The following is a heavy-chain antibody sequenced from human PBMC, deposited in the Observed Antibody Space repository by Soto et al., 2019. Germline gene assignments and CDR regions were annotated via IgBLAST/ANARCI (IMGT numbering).Heavy chain of an antibody. Sequence: SVNVSCKSSGGTFSSYSISWGRQAPGQGLEWMGWIIPIFGTANYAQKFQGRVTITADKSTSTAYMELSSLRSEDTAVYYCARGIAAAGKYYYYYGMDVWGQGTTVTVSS. V-gene: IGHV1-69*06. D-gene: IGHD6-13*01. CDR2: IIPIFGTA. J-gene: IGHJ6*02. CDR3: ARGIAAAGKYYYYYGMDV. CDR1: GGTFSSYS.